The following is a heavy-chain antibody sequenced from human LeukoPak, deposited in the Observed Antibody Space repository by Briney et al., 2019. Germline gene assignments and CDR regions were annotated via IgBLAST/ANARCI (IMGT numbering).Heavy chain of an antibody. CDR2: IWYDGSNK. CDR3: ARAVAGAVSSDY. D-gene: IGHD2-15*01. J-gene: IGHJ4*02. Sequence: GRSLRLSCAASGFTFSSYGMHWVRQAPGKGLEWVAVIWYDGSNKYYANSVKGRFTISRDNSKNTLYLQMNSLRAEDTAVYYCARAVAGAVSSDYWGRGTLVTVSS. CDR1: GFTFSSYG. V-gene: IGHV3-33*01.